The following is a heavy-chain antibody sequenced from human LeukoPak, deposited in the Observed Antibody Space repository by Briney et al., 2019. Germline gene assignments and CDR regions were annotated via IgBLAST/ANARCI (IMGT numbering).Heavy chain of an antibody. V-gene: IGHV3-48*02. CDR3: ARGSGNSFDY. CDR2: ISSSSSAM. CDR1: GFTFSSYS. J-gene: IGHJ4*02. D-gene: IGHD3-10*01. Sequence: GGSLRLSCAASGFTFSSYSMSWVRQAPGKGLEWVSHISSSSSAMYYADSMKGRFTISRDNAKNSLYLQMNNLRDEDTAVYYCARGSGNSFDYWGQGALVTVSS.